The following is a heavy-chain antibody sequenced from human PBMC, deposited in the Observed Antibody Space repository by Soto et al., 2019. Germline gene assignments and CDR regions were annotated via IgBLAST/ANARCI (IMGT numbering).Heavy chain of an antibody. D-gene: IGHD3-16*01. CDR3: ARLKQDYAVA. CDR2: MNPNSGNT. Sequence: QVQLVQSGAEVKKPGASVKVSCKASGYTFTSYDINWVRQATGQGLEWMGWMNPNSGNTVYAQQFQGRVTMTRNTSISTAYLELSSLRSEDTAVSYCARLKQDYAVAWGQGTLVTVSS. CDR1: GYTFTSYD. J-gene: IGHJ5*02. V-gene: IGHV1-8*01.